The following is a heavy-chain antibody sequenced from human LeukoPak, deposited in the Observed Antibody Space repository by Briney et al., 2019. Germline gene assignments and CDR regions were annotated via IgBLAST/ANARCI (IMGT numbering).Heavy chain of an antibody. CDR1: GFPFSSHW. D-gene: IGHD2-15*01. CDR2: INSDGSST. V-gene: IGHV3-74*01. J-gene: IGHJ4*02. CDR3: TRDSAHSGDY. Sequence: GGCLRLSCAASGFPFSSHWMHWVRQAPGKGLVWVSRINSDGSSTSCADSVKGRFTISRDNAKNTLYLQMNSLRAENTAVYYCTRDSAHSGDYWGQGTLVTVSS.